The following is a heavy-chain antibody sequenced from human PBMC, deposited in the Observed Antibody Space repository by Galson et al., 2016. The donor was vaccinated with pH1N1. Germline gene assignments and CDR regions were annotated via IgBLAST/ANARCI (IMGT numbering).Heavy chain of an antibody. D-gene: IGHD1-7*01. V-gene: IGHV4-59*11. CDR1: GASISSQY. CDR3: ARQYRELLGDAFDF. J-gene: IGHJ3*01. CDR2: IYNSGVST. Sequence: LSLTCAVSGASISSQYWSWIRQSPGKGLEWIGHIYNSGVSTTYNPSLRSRVTISVETSKNQFSLNLSSVTAADTAIYYCARQYRELLGDAFDFWSQGTMVTVSS.